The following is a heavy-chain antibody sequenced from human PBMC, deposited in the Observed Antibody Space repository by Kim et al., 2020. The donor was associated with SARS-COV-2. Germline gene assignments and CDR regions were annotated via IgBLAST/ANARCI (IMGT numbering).Heavy chain of an antibody. Sequence: GGSLRLSCAASGFTFTNYGMSWVRQAPGKGLEWVSFVSANGGSTNYADSVKGRFTISRDNSKNVLYLQMNGLRAEDTAVYYCAKGGTLQVLSWGQGALVTVSS. D-gene: IGHD1-1*01. CDR3: AKGGTLQVLS. CDR1: GFTFTNYG. CDR2: VSANGGST. V-gene: IGHV3-23*01. J-gene: IGHJ5*02.